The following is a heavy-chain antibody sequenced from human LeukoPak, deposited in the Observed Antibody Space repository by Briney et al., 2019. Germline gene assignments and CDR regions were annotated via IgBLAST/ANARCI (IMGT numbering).Heavy chain of an antibody. CDR2: VRYDGSNK. V-gene: IGHV3-30*02. CDR3: ARDQDWFDP. J-gene: IGHJ5*02. Sequence: PGGSLRLSCAASGFIFKNFDMYWVRQAPGKGLEWVAFVRYDGSNKYYADSVKGRFTISRDNSKNTLFLQMNSLRAEDTAVYYCARDQDWFDPWGQGTLVTVSS. CDR1: GFIFKNFD.